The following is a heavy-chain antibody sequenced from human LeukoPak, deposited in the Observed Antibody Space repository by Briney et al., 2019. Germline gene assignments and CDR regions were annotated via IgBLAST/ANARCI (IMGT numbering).Heavy chain of an antibody. J-gene: IGHJ4*02. Sequence: RASVKVSFKASGYTFTGYYMHWVRQAPGQGLEWMGWINPNSGGTNYAQKFQGRVTITRDTPISTAYMELSRLRSDDTAVYYCARESSSGYFDYWGQGTLVTVSS. CDR2: INPNSGGT. D-gene: IGHD3-22*01. CDR1: GYTFTGYY. CDR3: ARESSSGYFDY. V-gene: IGHV1-2*02.